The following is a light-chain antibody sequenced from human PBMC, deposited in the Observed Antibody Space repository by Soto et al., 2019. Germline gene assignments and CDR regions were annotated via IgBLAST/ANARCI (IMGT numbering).Light chain of an antibody. V-gene: IGKV3-15*01. Sequence: EIVMTQSPATLSVSPGERATLSCRASQSVSSNLAWYQQKPGQAPRLLIYAASTRATGIPARFSGSGSGTEFTLTINSLQSEDFAVYYCQQYNYWPPLTFGGGTKV. J-gene: IGKJ4*01. CDR2: AAS. CDR1: QSVSSN. CDR3: QQYNYWPPLT.